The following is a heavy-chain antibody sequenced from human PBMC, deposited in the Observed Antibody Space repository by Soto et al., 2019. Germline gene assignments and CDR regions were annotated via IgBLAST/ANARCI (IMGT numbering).Heavy chain of an antibody. Sequence: SVKVSCKASGGTFSSYAISWVRQAPGQGLEWMGGIIPIFGTANYAQKFQGRVTITADESTSTAYMELSSLRSEDTAVYYCARVAYYYGSGSYPYYFDFWGQGTLVTVSS. J-gene: IGHJ4*02. CDR2: IIPIFGTA. CDR3: ARVAYYYGSGSYPYYFDF. V-gene: IGHV1-69*13. CDR1: GGTFSSYA. D-gene: IGHD3-10*01.